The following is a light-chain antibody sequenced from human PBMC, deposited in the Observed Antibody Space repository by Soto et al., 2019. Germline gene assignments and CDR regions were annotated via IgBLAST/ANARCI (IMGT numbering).Light chain of an antibody. J-gene: IGLJ3*02. Sequence: QSPLTQPASVSGSLGQSISISCTGTSSDIGSYNLVSWYQQYPGKAPKLMILEVSERPSGVSNRFSGSKSGDTASLTISGLQAEDEGDYYCCSYAGSGKVVFGGGTKLTVL. V-gene: IGLV2-23*02. CDR3: CSYAGSGKVV. CDR1: SSDIGSYNL. CDR2: EVS.